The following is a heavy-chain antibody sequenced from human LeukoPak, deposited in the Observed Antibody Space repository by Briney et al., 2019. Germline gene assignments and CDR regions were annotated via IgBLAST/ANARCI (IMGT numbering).Heavy chain of an antibody. CDR1: EYTFTGFI. V-gene: IGHV1-2*02. CDR3: ARERIAAAATSADY. CDR2: INPNSGGT. Sequence: ASVKVSCKASEYTFTGFIMHWVRQSPGQGLEWMGWINPNSGGTNYAQKFQGRVTMTRDTSISTAYMELSRLRSDDTAVYYCARERIAAAATSADYWGQGILVTVSS. D-gene: IGHD6-13*01. J-gene: IGHJ4*02.